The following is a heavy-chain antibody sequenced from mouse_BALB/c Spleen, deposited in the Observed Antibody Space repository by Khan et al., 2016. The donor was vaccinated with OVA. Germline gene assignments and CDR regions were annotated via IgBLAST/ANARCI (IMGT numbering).Heavy chain of an antibody. CDR2: IWACGST. CDR1: GFSLTSYG. Sequence: QVQLKESGPGLVAPSQSLSITCTVSGFSLTSYGVYCVRQPPGKGLAWLGVIWACGSTNYITAFMSRLSFSKDNPKSQVFLNMNSLQTDDTAMYYCARRVDIWGQGTTLTVSS. D-gene: IGHD1-3*01. J-gene: IGHJ2*01. V-gene: IGHV2-9*02. CDR3: ARRVDI.